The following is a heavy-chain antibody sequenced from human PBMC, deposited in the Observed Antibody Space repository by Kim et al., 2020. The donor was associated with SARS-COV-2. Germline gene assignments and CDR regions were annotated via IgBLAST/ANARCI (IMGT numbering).Heavy chain of an antibody. Sequence: KGRFTISRDNAKNSRYLQMNSLRAEETAVDYCARDLSYCGGDCYGYYFDYWGQGTLVTVSS. CDR3: ARDLSYCGGDCYGYYFDY. D-gene: IGHD2-21*01. V-gene: IGHV3-11*06. J-gene: IGHJ4*02.